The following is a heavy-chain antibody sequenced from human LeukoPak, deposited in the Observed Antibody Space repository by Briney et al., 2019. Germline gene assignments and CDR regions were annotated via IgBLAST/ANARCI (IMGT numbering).Heavy chain of an antibody. V-gene: IGHV4-39*07. D-gene: IGHD3-9*01. CDR1: GGSVSSSNYY. CDR2: INHSGST. Sequence: SETLSLTRTVSGGSVSSSNYYWSWIRQPPGKGLEWIGEINHSGSTNYNPSLKSRVTISVDTSKNQFSLKLSSVTAADTAVYYCASRDDILTGFNYWGQGTLVTVSS. CDR3: ASRDDILTGFNY. J-gene: IGHJ4*02.